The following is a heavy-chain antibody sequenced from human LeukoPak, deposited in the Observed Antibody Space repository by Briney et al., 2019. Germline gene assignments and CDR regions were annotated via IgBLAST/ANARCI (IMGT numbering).Heavy chain of an antibody. D-gene: IGHD6-19*01. CDR3: ARDRKQWLASNHLDY. CDR1: GFTFSSYW. J-gene: IGHJ4*02. V-gene: IGHV3-74*01. CDR2: INSDGSST. Sequence: GGSLRLSCAASGFTFSSYWMHWVRQAPGKGLVWVSRINSDGSSTSYADSVKGRFTISRDNSKNTLYLQMNSLRAEDTAVYYCARDRKQWLASNHLDYWGQGTLVTVSS.